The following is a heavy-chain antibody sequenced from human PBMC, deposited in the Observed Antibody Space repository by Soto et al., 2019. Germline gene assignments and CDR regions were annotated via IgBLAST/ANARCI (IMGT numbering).Heavy chain of an antibody. CDR2: MNPNSGNT. V-gene: IGHV1-8*01. CDR3: ARDRGYDFPNWFDP. Sequence: ASVKVSCKASGYTFTSYDINWVRQATGQGLEWMGWMNPNSGNTGYAQKFQGRVTITADESTSTAYMELSSLRSEDTAVYYCARDRGYDFPNWFDPWGQGTLVTVPQ. D-gene: IGHD3-3*01. CDR1: GYTFTSYD. J-gene: IGHJ5*02.